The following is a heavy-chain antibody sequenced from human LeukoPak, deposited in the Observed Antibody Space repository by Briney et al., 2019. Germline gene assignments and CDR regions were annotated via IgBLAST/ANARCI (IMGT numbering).Heavy chain of an antibody. CDR2: IYPGDSDT. V-gene: IGHV5-51*01. CDR3: ARHRDYGGNSVCDY. CDR1: GYSFTSYW. J-gene: IGHJ4*02. D-gene: IGHD4-23*01. Sequence: GESLKISFKGSGYSFTSYWIGWVRQMPGKGLGWMGIIYPGDSDTRYSPSFQGQVTISADKSISPAYLQWSSLKAADTAMYYCARHRDYGGNSVCDYWGQGTLVTVSS.